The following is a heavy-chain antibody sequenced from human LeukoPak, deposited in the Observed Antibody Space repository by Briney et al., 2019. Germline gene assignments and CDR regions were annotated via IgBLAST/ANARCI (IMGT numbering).Heavy chain of an antibody. D-gene: IGHD3-22*01. V-gene: IGHV1-69*05. CDR2: IIPIFGTA. CDR3: AGVDPYYYDSSGYSEYFDY. Sequence: ASVKVSCKASGGTFSSYAISWVRQAPGQGLEWMGGIIPIFGTANYAQKFQGRVTITTDESTSTAYMELSSLRSEDTAVYYCAGVDPYYYDSSGYSEYFDYWGQGTLVTVSS. CDR1: GGTFSSYA. J-gene: IGHJ4*02.